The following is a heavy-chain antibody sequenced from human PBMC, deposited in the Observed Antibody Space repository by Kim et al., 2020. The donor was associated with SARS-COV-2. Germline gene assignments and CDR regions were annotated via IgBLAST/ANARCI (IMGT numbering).Heavy chain of an antibody. J-gene: IGHJ4*02. D-gene: IGHD5-12*01. V-gene: IGHV3-21*01. CDR2: ISSSSSYI. CDR1: GFTFSSYS. Sequence: GGSLRLSCAASGFTFSSYSMNWVRQAPGRGLEWVSSISSSSSYIYYADSVKGRFTISRDNAKNSLYLQMNSLRAEDTAVYYCARDRDGYNPYWGQGTLVTVSS. CDR3: ARDRDGYNPY.